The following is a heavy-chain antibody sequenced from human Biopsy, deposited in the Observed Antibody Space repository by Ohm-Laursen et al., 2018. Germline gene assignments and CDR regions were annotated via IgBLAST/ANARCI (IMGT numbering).Heavy chain of an antibody. CDR2: IWSSATYK. V-gene: IGHV3-33*06. CDR3: AKDGYYDILTGPPSDY. J-gene: IGHJ4*02. Sequence: SLRLSCTASGFTLSDHNMHWVRQAPGKGLEWVAFIWSSATYKAYADSVKGRFTVSRVNSKNTLFLQMNSLRAEDTALYYCAKDGYYDILTGPPSDYWGQGTLVTVSS. D-gene: IGHD3-9*01. CDR1: GFTLSDHN.